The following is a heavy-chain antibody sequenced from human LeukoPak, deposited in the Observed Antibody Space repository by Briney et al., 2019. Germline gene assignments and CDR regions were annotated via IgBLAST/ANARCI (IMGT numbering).Heavy chain of an antibody. CDR1: GGSISSDY. J-gene: IGHJ6*02. Sequence: PSETLSLTCTVSGGSISSDYWSWIWQPPGKGLEWIGYIYYSGSTNYNPSLKSRVTISVDTSKNQFSLKLSSVTAADTAVYYCARVHQGVVGMDVWGQGTTVTVSS. V-gene: IGHV4-59*01. D-gene: IGHD2-15*01. CDR3: ARVHQGVVGMDV. CDR2: IYYSGST.